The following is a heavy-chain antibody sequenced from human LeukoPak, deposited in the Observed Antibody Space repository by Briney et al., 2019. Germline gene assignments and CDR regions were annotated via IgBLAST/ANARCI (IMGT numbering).Heavy chain of an antibody. CDR3: TTDTAVRGVIIAPVDY. CDR1: GFTFSNAW. CDR2: IKSKTDGGTT. J-gene: IGHJ4*02. Sequence: GGSLRLSCAASGFTFSNAWMSWVRQAPGKGLEWVGRIKSKTDGGTTDYAAPVKGRFTISRDDSKNTLYLQMNSLKTEDTAVYYCTTDTAVRGVIIAPVDYWGQGTLVTVSS. V-gene: IGHV3-15*01. D-gene: IGHD3-10*01.